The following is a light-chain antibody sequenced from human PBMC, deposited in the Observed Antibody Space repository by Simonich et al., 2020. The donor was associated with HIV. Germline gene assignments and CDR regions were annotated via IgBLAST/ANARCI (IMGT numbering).Light chain of an antibody. CDR1: SSNIGAGYD. CDR3: QSYDSSLSGSV. CDR2: GNS. V-gene: IGLV1-40*01. J-gene: IGLJ2*01. Sequence: QSVLTQPPSVSGAPGQRVTISCAGSSSNIGAGYDVHWYPQLPGTAPKLLIYGNSNRPSGVPDRFSGSKSDTSASLAITGLQAEDEADYYCQSYDSSLSGSVFGGGTKLTVL.